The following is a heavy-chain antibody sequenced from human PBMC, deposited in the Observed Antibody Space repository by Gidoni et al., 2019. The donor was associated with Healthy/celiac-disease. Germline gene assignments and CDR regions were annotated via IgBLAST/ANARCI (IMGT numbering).Heavy chain of an antibody. CDR2: ISSSGSTI. D-gene: IGHD6-19*01. CDR3: ARDGGIAVAGKYYYYYYGMDV. V-gene: IGHV3-11*01. J-gene: IGHJ6*02. CDR1: GFTFSDYY. Sequence: QVQLVESGGGLVKPGGSLRLSCAASGFTFSDYYMSWIRQAPGKGLEWVSYISSSGSTIYYADSVKGRFTISRDNAKNSLYLQMNSLIAEDTAVYYCARDGGIAVAGKYYYYYYGMDVWGQGTTVTVSS.